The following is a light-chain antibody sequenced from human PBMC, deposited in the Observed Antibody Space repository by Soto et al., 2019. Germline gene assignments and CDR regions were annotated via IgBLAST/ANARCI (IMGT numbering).Light chain of an antibody. J-gene: IGKJ1*01. CDR3: QQYGSSGT. CDR2: GAS. CDR1: QSVNNNY. Sequence: IVLTQSPGTLSLSPGEGATLSCRASQSVNNNYLAWYQQKPGQGPRLLIYGASNRATGIPDRFSGSGSGTDFTLTISRLEPEDFAVYYCQQYGSSGTFGQGTKVDIK. V-gene: IGKV3-20*01.